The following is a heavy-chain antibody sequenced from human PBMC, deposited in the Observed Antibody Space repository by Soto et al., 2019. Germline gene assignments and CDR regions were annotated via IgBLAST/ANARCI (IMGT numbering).Heavy chain of an antibody. D-gene: IGHD3-22*01. CDR3: TRLDYYDSSGYPLPLVADV. CDR1: GFTFSGSA. J-gene: IGHJ6*02. CDR2: IRSKANSYAT. Sequence: GGSLRLSCAAPGFTFSGSAMHWVRQASGKGLEWVGRIRSKANSYATAYAASVKGRFTISRDDSKNTAYLQMNSLKTEDTAVYYCTRLDYYDSSGYPLPLVADVWGQGTTVTVSS. V-gene: IGHV3-73*01.